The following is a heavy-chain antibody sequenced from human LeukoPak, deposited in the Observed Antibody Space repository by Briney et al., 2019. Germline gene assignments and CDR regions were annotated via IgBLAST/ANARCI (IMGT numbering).Heavy chain of an antibody. CDR2: MNPNSGNT. J-gene: IGHJ4*02. D-gene: IGHD6-19*01. Sequence: ASVKVFCKASGGTFTSYDINWVRQATGPGLEWMGWMNPNSGNTGYAQKFQGRVTMTRNTSISTTYMELSSLRSEDTAVYYCASLTPVAGRGEGDYWGQGTLVTVSS. CDR1: GGTFTSYD. CDR3: ASLTPVAGRGEGDY. V-gene: IGHV1-8*01.